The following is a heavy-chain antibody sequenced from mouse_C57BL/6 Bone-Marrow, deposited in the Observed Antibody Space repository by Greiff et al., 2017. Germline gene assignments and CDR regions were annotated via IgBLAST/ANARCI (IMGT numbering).Heavy chain of an antibody. D-gene: IGHD2-1*01. CDR2: FHPYNDDT. J-gene: IGHJ1*03. V-gene: IGHV1-47*01. Sequence: QVQLQQSGAELVKPGASVKMSCKASGYTFTTYPIEWMKQNHGKSLEWIGNFHPYNDDTKYNEKFKGKATLTVEKSSSTVYLELSRLTSDDSAVYYCARRGRYGNFLFWYFDVWGTGTTVTVSS. CDR3: ARRGRYGNFLFWYFDV. CDR1: GYTFTTYP.